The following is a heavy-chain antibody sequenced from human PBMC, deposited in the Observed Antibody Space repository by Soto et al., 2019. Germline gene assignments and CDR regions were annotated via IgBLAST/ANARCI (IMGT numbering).Heavy chain of an antibody. CDR1: GGTFSSYA. V-gene: IGHV1-69*01. Sequence: QVQLVQSGAEVKKPGSSVKVSCKASGGTFSSYAISWVRQAPGQGLEWMGGIIPIFGTANYAQKFQGRVTITADESTSTAYMELSSLRSEDTAVYYCARGISSATRGTGGAENWYFDLWGRGTLVTVSS. CDR2: IIPIFGTA. D-gene: IGHD7-27*01. CDR3: ARGISSATRGTGGAENWYFDL. J-gene: IGHJ2*01.